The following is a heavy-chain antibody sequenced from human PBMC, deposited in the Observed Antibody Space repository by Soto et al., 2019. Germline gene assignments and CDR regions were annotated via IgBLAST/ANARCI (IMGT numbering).Heavy chain of an antibody. Sequence: GGSLRLSCAASGFTFSSYSMNWVRQAPGKGLEWVSYISSSSSTIYYADSVKGRFTISRDNAKNSLYLQMNSLRAEDTAVYYCASLCSGGSCYHAFDIWGQGTMVTVSS. CDR3: ASLCSGGSCYHAFDI. D-gene: IGHD2-15*01. V-gene: IGHV3-48*01. CDR2: ISSSSSTI. CDR1: GFTFSSYS. J-gene: IGHJ3*02.